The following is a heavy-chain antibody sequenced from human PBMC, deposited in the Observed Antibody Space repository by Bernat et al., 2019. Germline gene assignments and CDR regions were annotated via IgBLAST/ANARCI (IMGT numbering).Heavy chain of an antibody. Sequence: QVQLVESGGGVVQPGRSLRLSCAASGFTFSSYGMHWVRQAPGKGLEWVAVIWYDGSNKYYADSVKGRFTISRDNSKNTLYLQMNSLRAEDTAVYYCERGRFTTMIVVAVLDYWGQGTLVTVSS. J-gene: IGHJ4*02. CDR3: ERGRFTTMIVVAVLDY. V-gene: IGHV3-33*01. D-gene: IGHD3-22*01. CDR1: GFTFSSYG. CDR2: IWYDGSNK.